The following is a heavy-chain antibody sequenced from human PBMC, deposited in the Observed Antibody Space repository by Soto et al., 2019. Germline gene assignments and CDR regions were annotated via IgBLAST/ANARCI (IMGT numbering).Heavy chain of an antibody. CDR1: GFTFSSYA. D-gene: IGHD3-10*01. Sequence: PGGSLRLSCAASGFTFSSYAMHWVRQAPGKGLEWVAVISYDGSNKYYADSVKGRFTISRDNSKNTLYLQMNSLRAEDTAVYYCARDRITMVRGVIYYYGMDVWGQGTTVTVSS. J-gene: IGHJ6*02. CDR2: ISYDGSNK. V-gene: IGHV3-30-3*01. CDR3: ARDRITMVRGVIYYYGMDV.